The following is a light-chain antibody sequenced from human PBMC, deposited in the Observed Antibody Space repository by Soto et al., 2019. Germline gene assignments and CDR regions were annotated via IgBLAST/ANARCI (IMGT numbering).Light chain of an antibody. J-gene: IGKJ2*01. Sequence: EIVLTQSPGTLSLSPGERATFSCRASQSVNSAHSAWYQQKPGQAPRLRIYAASSRDTGIPDSFSGSESVTDFTPTISRREPEDFELYYCKHHCTSLYTVGQDTKLEIK. V-gene: IGKV3-20*01. CDR3: KHHCTSLYT. CDR2: AAS. CDR1: QSVNSAH.